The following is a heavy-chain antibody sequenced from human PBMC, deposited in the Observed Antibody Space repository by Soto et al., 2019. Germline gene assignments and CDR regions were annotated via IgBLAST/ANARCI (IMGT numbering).Heavy chain of an antibody. Sequence: QVQLQESGPGLVKPSETLSLTCTVSGGSISSYYWSWIRQPPGKGLEWIGYIYYSGSANYNPSLKSRVTISVDTSKTQFSLKLSSVTAADTAVYYCARGGYCSGGSCYWFDPWRQGTLVTVSS. V-gene: IGHV4-59*01. CDR3: ARGGYCSGGSCYWFDP. J-gene: IGHJ5*02. CDR2: IYYSGSA. D-gene: IGHD2-15*01. CDR1: GGSISSYY.